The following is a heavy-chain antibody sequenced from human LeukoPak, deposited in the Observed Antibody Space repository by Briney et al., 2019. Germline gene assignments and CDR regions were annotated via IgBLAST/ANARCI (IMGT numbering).Heavy chain of an antibody. D-gene: IGHD3-22*01. CDR3: ARDRYYYDSSARYFDY. Sequence: GGSLRLSCAASGFTFSSYGMHWVRQAPGKGLEWVSLISGNDGSTYYADSVKGRFTISRDNSKNTLYLQMSSLRADDTAVYYCARDRYYYDSSARYFDYWGQGTLVTVSS. CDR1: GFTFSSYG. V-gene: IGHV3-23*01. J-gene: IGHJ4*02. CDR2: ISGNDGST.